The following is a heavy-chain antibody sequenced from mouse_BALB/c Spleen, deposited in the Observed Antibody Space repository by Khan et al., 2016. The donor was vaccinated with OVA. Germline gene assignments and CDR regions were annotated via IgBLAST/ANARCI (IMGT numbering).Heavy chain of an antibody. V-gene: IGHV1S136*01. D-gene: IGHD1-1*01. J-gene: IGHJ4*01. CDR1: GYTFTNYV. CDR3: ARYGSSPYYAIVS. Sequence: VQLQQSGPELVKPGASVKMSCKASGYTFTNYVMHWVKQKPGQGLEWMGYINPYNDGTKYNEKFKGKATLTSDKSSSTAYMELSSLTSEDSAVSFCARYGSSPYYAIVSWGQGTSVTVSS. CDR2: INPYNDGT.